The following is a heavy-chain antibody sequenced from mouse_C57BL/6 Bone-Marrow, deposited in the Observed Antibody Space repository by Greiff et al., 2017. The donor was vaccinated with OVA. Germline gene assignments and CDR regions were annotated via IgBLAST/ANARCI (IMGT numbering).Heavy chain of an antibody. CDR3: AHYGSRLYLHY. Sequence: QVQLQQPGAELVRPGTSVKLSCKASGYTFTNYWMHWVKQRPGQGLEWIGVIAPSDSYINYNQKFKGRATLTVDTSSITAYMHLSSLTSADSAVYYCAHYGSRLYLHYWGQGTSLTVSS. J-gene: IGHJ2*02. CDR2: IAPSDSYI. CDR1: GYTFTNYW. V-gene: IGHV1-59*01. D-gene: IGHD1-1*01.